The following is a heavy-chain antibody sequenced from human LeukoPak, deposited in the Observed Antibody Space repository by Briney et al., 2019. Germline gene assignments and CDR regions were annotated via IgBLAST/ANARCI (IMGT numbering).Heavy chain of an antibody. CDR2: LNPNNGGT. J-gene: IGHJ3*02. V-gene: IGHV1-2*02. Sequence: ASVKVSRKASGYTCTGHYLHWVRQAPGQGLEWMGWLNPNNGGTKYAQKFQGRVTMTRDTSITTAYMELSSLRSDDTAVYYCARYCPSSCNAGDTFDIWGQGRVVTVSS. CDR3: ARYCPSSCNAGDTFDI. CDR1: GYTCTGHY. D-gene: IGHD2-2*01.